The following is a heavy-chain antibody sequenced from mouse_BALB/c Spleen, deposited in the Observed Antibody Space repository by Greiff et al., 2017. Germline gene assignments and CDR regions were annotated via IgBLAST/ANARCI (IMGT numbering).Heavy chain of an antibody. J-gene: IGHJ2*01. CDR3: ARQSCRYEFDY. D-gene: IGHD2-14*01. V-gene: IGHV3-2*02. Sequence: DVQLQQSGPGLVTPSQSLSLTCTVTGYSITSYYVWNWIRQLPGNQLEWMGYISDSGSTSYNPSLKSRISITRDTSKNQFFLQMNSVTTDDTATYYCARQSCRYEFDYWGQGTTLTVSA. CDR1: GYSITSYYV. CDR2: ISDSGST.